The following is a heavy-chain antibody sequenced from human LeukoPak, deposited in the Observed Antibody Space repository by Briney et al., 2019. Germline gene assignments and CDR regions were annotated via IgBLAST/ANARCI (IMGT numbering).Heavy chain of an antibody. J-gene: IGHJ3*02. CDR3: ARPRVGASLFAFDI. D-gene: IGHD1-26*01. V-gene: IGHV4-59*08. CDR2: IYYSGST. CDR1: GGSISSYY. Sequence: PSETLSLTCTVSGGSISSYYWSWIRQPPGKGLEWIGYIYYSGSTNYSPPLKSRVTISVDASKNQFSLKLSSVTAADTAVYYCARPRVGASLFAFDIWGQGTMVTVSS.